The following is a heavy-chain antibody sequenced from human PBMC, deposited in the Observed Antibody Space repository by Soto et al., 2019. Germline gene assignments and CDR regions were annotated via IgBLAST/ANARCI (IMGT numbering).Heavy chain of an antibody. D-gene: IGHD5-12*01. CDR1: GDSISSVYNY. J-gene: IGHJ5*02. CDR3: ARGRGYSYGLDP. V-gene: IGHV4-30-4*01. CDR2: ISYSGTT. Sequence: PSETLSLTCTVSGDSISSVYNYWSWIRQPPGEGLEWIGFISYSGTTSYSPSLKSRLAISLDTSKNQFSLNLTSVTAADTAVYYCARGRGYSYGLDPWGQGTLVTVSS.